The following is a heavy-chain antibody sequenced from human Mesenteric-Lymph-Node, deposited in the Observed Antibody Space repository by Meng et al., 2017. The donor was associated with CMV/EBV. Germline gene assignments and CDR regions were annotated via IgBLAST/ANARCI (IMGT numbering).Heavy chain of an antibody. CDR3: ARVHTPFYYYYGMDV. CDR1: GGSFSGYY. J-gene: IGHJ6*02. Sequence: YGGSFSGYYWSWIRQPPGKGLEWIGEINHSGSTNYNPSLKSRVTISVDTSKNQFSLKLSSVTAADTAVYYCARVHTPFYYYYGMDVWGQGTTVTVSS. V-gene: IGHV4-34*01. CDR2: INHSGST.